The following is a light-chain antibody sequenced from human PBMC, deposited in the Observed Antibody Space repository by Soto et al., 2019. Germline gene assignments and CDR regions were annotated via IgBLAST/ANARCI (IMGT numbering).Light chain of an antibody. CDR2: GAY. V-gene: IGKV3-15*01. CDR1: QSVSSN. Sequence: EIVMTQSPPTLSVSPGERATLSCRASQSVSSNLAWYQQKPGQAPRLLIYGAYTRATGIPARFSGSGSGTEFTLTISSLQSEDFAVYYCQQYNNWPPQITFGQGTKVDIK. J-gene: IGKJ1*01. CDR3: QQYNNWPPQIT.